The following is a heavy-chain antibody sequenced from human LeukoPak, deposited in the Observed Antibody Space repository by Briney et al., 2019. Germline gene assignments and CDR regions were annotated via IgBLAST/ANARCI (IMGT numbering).Heavy chain of an antibody. D-gene: IGHD2-21*01. CDR3: ARDVSAIAWRNHWFDP. V-gene: IGHV1-2*02. CDR2: INPNDGGT. CDR1: GYTFTGSY. J-gene: IGHJ5*02. Sequence: ASVKASSKASGYTFTGSYIHWVRQAPGQGLEWMGWINPNDGGTKFAQRFQGRVTVTRDTSISTTYMELSGLRSDDTAMYYCARDVSAIAWRNHWFDPWGQGTLVTVSS.